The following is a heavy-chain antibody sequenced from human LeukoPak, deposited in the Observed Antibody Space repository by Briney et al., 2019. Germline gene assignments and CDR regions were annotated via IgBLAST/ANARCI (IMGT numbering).Heavy chain of an antibody. J-gene: IGHJ5*02. CDR1: GYTFTSYD. Sequence: ASVKVSCKAPGYTFTSYDINWVRQATGQRLEWMGWMNPNSGNTGYAQKFQGRVTMTRNTSISTAYMELSSLRSEDTAVYYCARDLTSTINWFDPWGQGTLVTVSS. CDR3: ARDLTSTINWFDP. CDR2: MNPNSGNT. V-gene: IGHV1-8*01. D-gene: IGHD3-3*01.